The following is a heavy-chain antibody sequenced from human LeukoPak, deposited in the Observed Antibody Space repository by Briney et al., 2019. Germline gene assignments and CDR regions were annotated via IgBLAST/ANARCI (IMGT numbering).Heavy chain of an antibody. Sequence: ASVSVSCKASGYTFTRYGISWVRQAPGQGLQWLGWINTNTGNPTYAQGFTGRFVFSLDTSVSTAYLQISSLKAEDTAVYYCARANWGDLLDYWGQGSLVTVSS. CDR3: ARANWGDLLDY. V-gene: IGHV7-4-1*02. D-gene: IGHD7-27*01. J-gene: IGHJ4*02. CDR1: GYTFTRYG. CDR2: INTNTGNP.